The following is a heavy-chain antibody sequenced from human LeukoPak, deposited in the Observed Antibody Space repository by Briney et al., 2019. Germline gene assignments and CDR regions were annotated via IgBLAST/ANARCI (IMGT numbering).Heavy chain of an antibody. CDR3: ARALNGYFYAFDS. CDR1: GGSISSGEYY. Sequence: SQTLSLTCTVSGGSISSGEYYWSWIRQPPGKGLEWIGYFSYTGSTYYNPSVKSQVSISVDTSKNQFSLKLTSVTAADTAVYYCARALNGYFYAFDSWGQGTLVTVSS. CDR2: FSYTGST. V-gene: IGHV4-30-4*01. J-gene: IGHJ4*02. D-gene: IGHD2/OR15-2a*01.